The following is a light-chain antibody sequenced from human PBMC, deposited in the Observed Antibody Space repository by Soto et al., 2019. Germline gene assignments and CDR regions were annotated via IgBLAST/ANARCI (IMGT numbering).Light chain of an antibody. V-gene: IGLV3-21*04. CDR1: NIGSKS. J-gene: IGLJ2*01. CDR2: YDS. Sequence: SYELTQPPSVSVAPGKTARITCGGNNIGSKSVHWYQQKPGQAPVMVISYDSDRPSGIPERFSGSNSGSTATLTNSRVEDGDEADYYCQVWDSSSDHVVFGGGTKLTVL. CDR3: QVWDSSSDHVV.